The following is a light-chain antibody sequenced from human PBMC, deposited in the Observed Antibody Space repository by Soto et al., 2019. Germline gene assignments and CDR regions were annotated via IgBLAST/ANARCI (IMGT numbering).Light chain of an antibody. CDR2: GAS. J-gene: IGKJ1*01. CDR1: RSVSNNY. Sequence: EIVLTQSPGTLSLSPGERATLSCRASRSVSNNYVAWYQRKPGQAPRLLIYGASSRATDIPRRFSGSGSGTDFTLTSTRLEPEDFAVYYCQQYGSSPPTFGQGTKVDSK. CDR3: QQYGSSPPT. V-gene: IGKV3-20*01.